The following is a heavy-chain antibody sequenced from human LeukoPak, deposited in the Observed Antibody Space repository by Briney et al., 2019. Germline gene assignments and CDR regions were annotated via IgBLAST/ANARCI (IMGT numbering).Heavy chain of an antibody. CDR1: GFTSSSYS. Sequence: GRSLRLSCAASGFTSSSYSMTWVRQAPRKGLDWVSSISSISSYIYYAASVKGRFTISRDNAENSLFLQMNSLRAEDTAVYYCARGDCNGGSCYLSLTTIDYWGQGTLVTVSS. CDR2: ISSISSYI. J-gene: IGHJ4*02. D-gene: IGHD2-15*01. V-gene: IGHV3-21*01. CDR3: ARGDCNGGSCYLSLTTIDY.